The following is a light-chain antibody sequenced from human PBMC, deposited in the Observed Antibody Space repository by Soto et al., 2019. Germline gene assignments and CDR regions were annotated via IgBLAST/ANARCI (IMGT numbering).Light chain of an antibody. J-gene: IGLJ2*01. Sequence: QLVLTQPPSVSGAPGQRVTISCTGSGSNIGAGYDVHWYQQLPGTAPKLLIYGNSNRPSGVPDRFSGSKSGTSASLAITGLQAEDEADYYCQSYDSSLSDVVFGGGTKLTVL. V-gene: IGLV1-40*01. CDR2: GNS. CDR1: GSNIGAGYD. CDR3: QSYDSSLSDVV.